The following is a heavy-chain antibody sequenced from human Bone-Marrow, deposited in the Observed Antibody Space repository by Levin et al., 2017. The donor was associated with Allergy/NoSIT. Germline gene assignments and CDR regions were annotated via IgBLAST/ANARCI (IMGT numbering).Heavy chain of an antibody. D-gene: IGHD3-3*01. CDR2: MSPDSGNT. CDR1: GYTFGKYD. CDR3: ARVSVRYYNFFDP. Sequence: ASVKVSCKASGYTFGKYDIDWVRQAPGQGLEWLGWMSPDSGNTGYPQRFQGRLTMTRNLSISTAYMELSSLTYEDTAIYYCARVSVRYYNFFDPWGQGTRVTVSS. J-gene: IGHJ5*02. V-gene: IGHV1-8*01.